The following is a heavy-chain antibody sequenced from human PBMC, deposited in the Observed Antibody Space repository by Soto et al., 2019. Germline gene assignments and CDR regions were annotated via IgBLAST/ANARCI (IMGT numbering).Heavy chain of an antibody. CDR3: VRIRRGDGYTFGY. J-gene: IGHJ4*02. CDR2: INIDGSTT. D-gene: IGHD5-12*01. Sequence: EVQLVESGGVSVQPGGSLRLSCAASGFSLSNYWMHWVRQAPGKGLVWVSRINIDGSTTTYADSVKGRFTISRDNAKNTLYLQMNSLRDEDTAVYYCVRIRRGDGYTFGYWGQATLVTVSS. V-gene: IGHV3-74*01. CDR1: GFSLSNYW.